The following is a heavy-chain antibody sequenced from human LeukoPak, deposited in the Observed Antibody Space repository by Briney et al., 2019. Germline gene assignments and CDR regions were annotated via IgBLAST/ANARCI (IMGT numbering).Heavy chain of an antibody. CDR1: GGTFSSYA. CDR3: ARPGSIAVAGVSSFDY. V-gene: IGHV1-69*10. J-gene: IGHJ4*02. D-gene: IGHD6-19*01. CDR2: IIPILGTA. Sequence: ASVKVSCKASGGTFSSYAISWVRQAPGQGLEWMGGIIPILGTANYAQKFQGRVTITADKSTSTAYMELSSLRSEDTAVYYCARPGSIAVAGVSSFDYWGQGTLVTVSS.